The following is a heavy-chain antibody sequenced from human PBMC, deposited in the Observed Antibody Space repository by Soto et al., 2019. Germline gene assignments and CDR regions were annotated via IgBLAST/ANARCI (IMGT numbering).Heavy chain of an antibody. J-gene: IGHJ4*02. V-gene: IGHV3-23*01. Sequence: GGSLRLSCAASGCTFSSYAMSLVRQAPGKGLEWVSAISGSGGSTYYADSVKGRFTISRDNSKNTLYLQMNSLRAEDTAVYYCAKGLHYDFWSGYYRGSDYWGQGTLVTVSS. CDR3: AKGLHYDFWSGYYRGSDY. D-gene: IGHD3-3*01. CDR1: GCTFSSYA. CDR2: ISGSGGST.